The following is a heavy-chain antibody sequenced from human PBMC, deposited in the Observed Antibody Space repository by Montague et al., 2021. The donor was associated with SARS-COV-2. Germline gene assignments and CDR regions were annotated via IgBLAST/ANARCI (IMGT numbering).Heavy chain of an antibody. CDR1: GDSVSINSGS. CDR3: TYHSGSYVWFDP. D-gene: IGHD1-26*01. Sequence: CAISGDSVSINSGSWNWIRQSPSRGFQWLGRTYYRSKWYNDYSVSVKSRITINPDTSKNQFSLQLNSVTPEDTAMYYCTYHSGSYVWFDPWGQGILVIVSS. J-gene: IGHJ5*02. CDR2: TYYRSKWYN. V-gene: IGHV6-1*01.